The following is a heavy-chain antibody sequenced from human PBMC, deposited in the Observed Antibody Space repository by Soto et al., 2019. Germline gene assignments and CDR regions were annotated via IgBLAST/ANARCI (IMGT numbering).Heavy chain of an antibody. V-gene: IGHV1-18*01. CDR1: GYSFDSYA. J-gene: IGHJ3*01. CDR3: ARENDPYGFDL. CDR2: IGSGDT. Sequence: QVQLVQSGATQEKPGASVKVSCEAFGYSFDSYAYSWVRQAPGQGLEWMGRIGSGDTNYAQKLQGXVTMTTDTSTKTAYMELRSLRSDDTALYYCARENDPYGFDLWGQGTMVTVSS.